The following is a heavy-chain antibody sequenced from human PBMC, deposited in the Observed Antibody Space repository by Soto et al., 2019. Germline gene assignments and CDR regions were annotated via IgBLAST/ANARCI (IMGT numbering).Heavy chain of an antibody. D-gene: IGHD3-10*01. CDR1: GGTFSRFG. V-gene: IGHV1-69*11. CDR3: ARVASNHLSGPHYYSYGMDV. Sequence: QVQLVQSGAEVKKPGSSVTVSCKTSGGTFSRFGISWVRQAPGLGLEWMGGIIPMLGTPNYAQQFQGRVTITADVTTNTAHMELSSLRSEDTAVYFCARVASNHLSGPHYYSYGMDVWGQGTTVVVSS. J-gene: IGHJ6*02. CDR2: IIPMLGTP.